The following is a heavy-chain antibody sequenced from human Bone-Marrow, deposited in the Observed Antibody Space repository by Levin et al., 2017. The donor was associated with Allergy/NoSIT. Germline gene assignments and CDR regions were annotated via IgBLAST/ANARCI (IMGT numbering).Heavy chain of an antibody. J-gene: IGHJ4*02. Sequence: PGGSLRLSCVASTFTFSRFWMTWVRQVPGKGLEWVANINEDGSERYYVDSVKGRFTISRDNTKNSLFLEMNSLRGEDTAVYYCVRGNWADYWGQGTPVTVSS. V-gene: IGHV3-7*01. CDR3: VRGNWADY. CDR2: INEDGSER. D-gene: IGHD3-16*01. CDR1: TFTFSRFW.